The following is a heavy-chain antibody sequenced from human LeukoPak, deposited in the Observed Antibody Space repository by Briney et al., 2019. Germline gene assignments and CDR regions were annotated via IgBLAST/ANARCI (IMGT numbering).Heavy chain of an antibody. CDR3: ARGGEYCSSTSCYTIGFDY. CDR2: INHSGST. Sequence: SETLSLTCAVYGGSFSGYYWSWIRQPPGKGLEWIGEINHSGSTNYNPSLKSRVTISVDTSKNQFSLKLSFVTAADTAVYYCARGGEYCSSTSCYTIGFDYWGQGTLVTVSS. J-gene: IGHJ4*02. CDR1: GGSFSGYY. V-gene: IGHV4-34*01. D-gene: IGHD2-2*02.